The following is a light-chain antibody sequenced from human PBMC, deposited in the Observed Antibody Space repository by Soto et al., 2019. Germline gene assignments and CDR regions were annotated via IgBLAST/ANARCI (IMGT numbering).Light chain of an antibody. CDR1: QGISRW. Sequence: DIQMTQLPSSMSASVGDRVTITCRASQGISRWLAWYHQKPGKAPNLLIYSASTLHSGVPSRFSGSGSGTDFTLTISSLQPEDFGTYYCQQANSFPITFGTGTKVDMK. J-gene: IGKJ3*01. CDR2: SAS. CDR3: QQANSFPIT. V-gene: IGKV1-12*01.